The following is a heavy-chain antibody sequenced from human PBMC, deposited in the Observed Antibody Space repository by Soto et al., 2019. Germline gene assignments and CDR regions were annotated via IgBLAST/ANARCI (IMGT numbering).Heavy chain of an antibody. J-gene: IGHJ6*02. CDR2: IIPILGTA. CDR3: ARDGDSSGISGVDYNYYGMDV. Sequence: SVKVSCKASGGTFSSYAISWVRQAPGQGLEWMGGIIPILGTANYAQKFQGRVTITADESTSTAYMELSSLRSEDTAVYYCARDGDSSGISGVDYNYYGMDVWGQGTTVTVS. V-gene: IGHV1-69*13. CDR1: GGTFSSYA. D-gene: IGHD3-22*01.